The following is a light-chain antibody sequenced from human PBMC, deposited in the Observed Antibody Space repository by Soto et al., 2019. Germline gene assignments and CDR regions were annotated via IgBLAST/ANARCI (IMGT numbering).Light chain of an antibody. J-gene: IGKJ1*01. CDR1: LNIGDS. V-gene: IGKV1-39*01. CDR3: LQTYNLPRT. CDR2: GAS. Sequence: GDRVTITCRASLNIGDSLGWFQQKAGKPPTQLIYGASALQSGVPVRFSGSASGTDFTLTIRNMQREDFATYYCLQTYNLPRTFGQGTKVDIK.